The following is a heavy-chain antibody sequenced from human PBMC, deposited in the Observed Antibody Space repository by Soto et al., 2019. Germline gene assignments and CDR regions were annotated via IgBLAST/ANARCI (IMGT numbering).Heavy chain of an antibody. CDR1: GGSFASYG. V-gene: IGHV5-10-1*01. J-gene: IGHJ6*02. Sequence: GESLKISCKGSGGSFASYGISWVRQMPGKGLEWMGRIDPSDSYTNYSPSFQGHVTISADKSISTAYLQWSSLKASDTAMYYCARPGYYDSSGGHALDVWGHGPTVTVSS. CDR3: ARPGYYDSSGGHALDV. CDR2: IDPSDSYT. D-gene: IGHD3-22*01.